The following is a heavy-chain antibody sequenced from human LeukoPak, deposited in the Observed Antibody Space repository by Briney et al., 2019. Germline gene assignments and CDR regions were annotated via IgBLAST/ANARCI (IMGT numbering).Heavy chain of an antibody. CDR2: IIPIFGTA. J-gene: IGHJ4*02. CDR3: ALLYSSGGTGPDDY. D-gene: IGHD6-19*01. Sequence: SVKVSCEASGGTFSSYAISWVRQAPGQGLEWMGGIIPIFGTANYAQKFQGRVTITADKSTSTAYMELSSLRSEDTAVYYCALLYSSGGTGPDDYWGQGTLVTVSS. V-gene: IGHV1-69*06. CDR1: GGTFSSYA.